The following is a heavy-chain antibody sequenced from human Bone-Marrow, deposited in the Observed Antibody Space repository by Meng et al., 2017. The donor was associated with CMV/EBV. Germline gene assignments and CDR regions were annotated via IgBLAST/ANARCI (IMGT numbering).Heavy chain of an antibody. V-gene: IGHV1-2*02. CDR2: INPNSGGT. D-gene: IGHD2-2*01. CDR1: GYTFTGYY. Sequence: ASVKVSCKASGYTFTGYYMHWVRQAPGQGLEWMGWINPNSGGTSYAQKFQGRVTMTRDTSISTAYMELSRLRSVDTSVYYCASAVYCSSNSCYPPDFYHYGMDVWGQGTTVTVSS. CDR3: ASAVYCSSNSCYPPDFYHYGMDV. J-gene: IGHJ6*02.